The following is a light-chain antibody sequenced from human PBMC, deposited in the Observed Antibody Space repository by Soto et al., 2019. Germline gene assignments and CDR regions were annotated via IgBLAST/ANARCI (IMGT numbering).Light chain of an antibody. V-gene: IGLV1-44*01. J-gene: IGLJ7*01. CDR2: SNT. CDR3: AAWDDSLKAV. CDR1: SSNIGSNS. Sequence: QSVLTQPPSASRTPGQRVTISCSGSSSNIGSNSVNWYQQLPGTAPKLLIFSNTLRPSGVPDRFSGSKSGTSASLAISGLQSEDEAAYYCAAWDDSLKAVFGGGTQLTVL.